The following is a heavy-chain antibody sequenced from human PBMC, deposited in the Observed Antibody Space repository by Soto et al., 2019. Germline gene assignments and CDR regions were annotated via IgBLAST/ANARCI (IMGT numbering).Heavy chain of an antibody. CDR3: AKRYCSGGSCYGPYYYYGMDV. V-gene: IGHV3-23*01. J-gene: IGHJ6*02. CDR2: ISGSGGST. CDR1: GFIFSSYA. D-gene: IGHD2-15*01. Sequence: GGSLRLSCAVSGFIFSSYAMSWVRQAPGKGLEWVSAISGSGGSTYYADSVKGRFTISRDNSKNTLYLQMNSLRAEDTAVYYCAKRYCSGGSCYGPYYYYGMDVWGQGTTVTVSS.